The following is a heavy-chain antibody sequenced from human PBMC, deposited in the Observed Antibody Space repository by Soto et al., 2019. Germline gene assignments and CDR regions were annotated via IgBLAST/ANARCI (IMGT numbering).Heavy chain of an antibody. J-gene: IGHJ4*02. V-gene: IGHV3-73*02. CDR3: ASGVYDFWNGHPKGLGS. D-gene: IGHD3-3*01. CDR2: IRTKANNYAT. CDR1: GFTFSGSA. Sequence: EVQLVESGGGLVQPGGSLKLSCAASGFTFSGSAMDWVRQASGKGLEWVGRIRTKANNYATAYVVSVKGRFTISRDDSRNTVYLQMNSLKTEDTAVYYCASGVYDFWNGHPKGLGSWGQGTVVTVSS.